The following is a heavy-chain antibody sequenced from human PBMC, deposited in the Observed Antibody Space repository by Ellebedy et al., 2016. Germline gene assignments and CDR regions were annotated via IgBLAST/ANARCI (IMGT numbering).Heavy chain of an antibody. CDR1: GFTFSDSS. J-gene: IGHJ5*02. V-gene: IGHV3-11*01. Sequence: GGSLRLSXAASGFTFSDSSMSWIRQAPGEGREWISYIDTTGYTMFYADSVEGRFTVSRDNIYNLLYLQMNSLRVEDTAIYYCARSSTSGSCAGEFCTQWFDPWGQGTLVTVSS. CDR2: IDTTGYTM. CDR3: ARSSTSGSCAGEFCTQWFDP. D-gene: IGHD7-27*01.